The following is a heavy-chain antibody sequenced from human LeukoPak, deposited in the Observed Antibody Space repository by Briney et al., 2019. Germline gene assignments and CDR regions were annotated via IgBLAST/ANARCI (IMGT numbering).Heavy chain of an antibody. CDR2: IYYSGST. J-gene: IGHJ5*02. V-gene: IGHV4-30-4*01. Sequence: SETLSLTCTVSGGSISSGDYYWSWIRQPPGKGLEWIGYIYYSGSTYYNPPLKSRVTISVDTSKNQFSLKLSSVTAADTAVYYCARGRYDSSGYYWKNNWFDPWGQGTLVTVSS. D-gene: IGHD3-22*01. CDR1: GGSISSGDYY. CDR3: ARGRYDSSGYYWKNNWFDP.